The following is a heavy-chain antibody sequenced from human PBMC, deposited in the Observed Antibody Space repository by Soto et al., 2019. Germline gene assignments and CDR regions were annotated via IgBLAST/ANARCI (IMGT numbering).Heavy chain of an antibody. CDR2: IYYSGST. Sequence: QVQLQESGPGLVKPSETLSLTCTVSGGSISSYYWSWIRQPPGKGLEWIGYIYYSGSTNYNPSLKSPVPISVTTSTNPLPLQPGPVASADTAVYYCARVNWHFDLWGRGTLVTVSS. J-gene: IGHJ2*01. CDR3: ARVNWHFDL. CDR1: GGSISSYY. V-gene: IGHV4-59*08.